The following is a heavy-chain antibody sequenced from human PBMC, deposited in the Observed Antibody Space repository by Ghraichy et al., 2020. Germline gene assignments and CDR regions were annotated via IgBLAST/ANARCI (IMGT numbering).Heavy chain of an antibody. D-gene: IGHD6-13*01. Sequence: GGSLRLSCAASGFTFSSYAMSWVRQAPGKGLEWVSAISGSGGSTYYADSVKGRFTISRDNSKNTLYLQMNSLRAEDTAVYYCAKDSSSWLSVNWFDPWGQGTLVTVSS. CDR2: ISGSGGST. CDR3: AKDSSSWLSVNWFDP. J-gene: IGHJ5*02. V-gene: IGHV3-23*01. CDR1: GFTFSSYA.